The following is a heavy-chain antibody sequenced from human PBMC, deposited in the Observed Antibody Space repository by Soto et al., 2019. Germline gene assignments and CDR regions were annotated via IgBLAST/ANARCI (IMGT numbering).Heavy chain of an antibody. CDR1: GYTFTSYG. V-gene: IGHV1-18*01. D-gene: IGHD5-18*01. CDR3: ARVDTAMVMWYFDY. Sequence: QVQLVQSGAEVKKPGASVKVSCKASGYTFTSYGISWVRQAPGQGLEWMGWISAYNGNTNYAQNLKGRVTMTTDTSTSTADMELRSLRSYDTAVYYCARVDTAMVMWYFDYWGQGTLVTVSS. J-gene: IGHJ4*02. CDR2: ISAYNGNT.